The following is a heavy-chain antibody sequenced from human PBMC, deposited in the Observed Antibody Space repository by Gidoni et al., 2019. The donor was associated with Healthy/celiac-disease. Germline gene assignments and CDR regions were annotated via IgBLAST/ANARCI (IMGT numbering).Heavy chain of an antibody. CDR3: ARRGDWFHYAFDI. V-gene: IGHV4-39*01. CDR2: IYYSGST. J-gene: IGHJ3*02. Sequence: QLQLQESGPGLVKPSETLSLTCTVSGGSISSSSYYWGWIRQPPGKGLEWIGSIYYSGSTYYNPSLKSRVTISVDTSKNQFSLKLSSVTAADTAVYYCARRGDWFHYAFDIWGQGTMVTVSS. D-gene: IGHD3-9*01. CDR1: GGSISSSSYY.